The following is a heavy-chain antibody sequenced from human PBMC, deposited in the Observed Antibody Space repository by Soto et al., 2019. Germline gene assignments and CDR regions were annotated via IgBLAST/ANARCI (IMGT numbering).Heavy chain of an antibody. CDR3: ARAAMGGSSWPFDY. D-gene: IGHD6-13*01. V-gene: IGHV4-4*02. Sequence: REIYHSGSTNYNPSLKSRVTISVDKSKNQFSLKLSSVTAGDTAGYYWARAAMGGSSWPFDYWGQGTLVTVSS. J-gene: IGHJ4*02. CDR2: IYHSGST.